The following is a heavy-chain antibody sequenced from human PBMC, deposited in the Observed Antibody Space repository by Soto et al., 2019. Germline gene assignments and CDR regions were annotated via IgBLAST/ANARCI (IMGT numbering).Heavy chain of an antibody. CDR1: GYTFTSYG. D-gene: IGHD1-1*01. J-gene: IGHJ4*02. CDR3: ARGRYGDY. CDR2: ISAHNGNT. Sequence: QVHRVQSGAEVKKPGASVKVSCKGSGYTFTSYGITWVRQAPGQGLERMGWISAHNGNTDYAQKLQGRVTVTRDTSTSTAYMELRSLRSDDTGVYYCARGRYGDYWGQGALVTVSS. V-gene: IGHV1-18*01.